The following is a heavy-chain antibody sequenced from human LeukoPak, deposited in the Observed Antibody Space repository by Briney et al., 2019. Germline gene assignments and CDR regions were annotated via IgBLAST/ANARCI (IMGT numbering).Heavy chain of an antibody. CDR2: ISSSSSYI. J-gene: IGHJ4*02. Sequence: PGGSLRLSCAASGFTFSSYSMNWVRQAPGKGLEWVSSISSSSSYIYYADSVKGRFTISRDNAKNSLYLQMNSLRAEDTAVYYCARVGKNYCSGGSCYPLVDYWGQGTLVTVSS. CDR1: GFTFSSYS. CDR3: ARVGKNYCSGGSCYPLVDY. D-gene: IGHD2-15*01. V-gene: IGHV3-21*01.